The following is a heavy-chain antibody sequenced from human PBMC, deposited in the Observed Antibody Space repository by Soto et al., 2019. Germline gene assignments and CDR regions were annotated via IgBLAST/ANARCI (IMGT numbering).Heavy chain of an antibody. CDR1: GFTCSSHA. CDR2: ISGGGGST. Sequence: EVQLLESGGRLVQPGGSLRLSCAVSGFTCSSHAMSWVRQAPGKGLEWVSSISGGGGSTYYADSVKGRFTISRDNSKNTLFLQMDSLRAEDTAVYYCAKDLRVGATIPYYFDYWGQGTLVTVSS. CDR3: AKDLRVGATIPYYFDY. D-gene: IGHD1-26*01. J-gene: IGHJ4*02. V-gene: IGHV3-23*01.